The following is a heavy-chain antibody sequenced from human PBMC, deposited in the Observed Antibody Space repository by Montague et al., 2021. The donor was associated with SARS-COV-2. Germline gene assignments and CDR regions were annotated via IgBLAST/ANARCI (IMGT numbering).Heavy chain of an antibody. CDR3: ATTIYDYVWGTRVEFDY. J-gene: IGHJ4*02. CDR1: GFSLSTSGMC. D-gene: IGHD3-16*01. Sequence: PALVKPTKTLTLTCTFSGFSLSTSGMCVSWIRQPPGKALEWLALIDWDDDKCYSTSLKTRLTISRDTSKNQVVLTMTNMDPVDTATYYCATTIYDYVWGTRVEFDYWGQGTLVTVSS. V-gene: IGHV2-70*01. CDR2: IDWDDDK.